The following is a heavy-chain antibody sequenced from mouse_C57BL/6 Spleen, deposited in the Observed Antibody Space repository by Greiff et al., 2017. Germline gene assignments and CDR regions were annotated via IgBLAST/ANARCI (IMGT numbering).Heavy chain of an antibody. Sequence: DVQLQESGGGLVQPKGSLKLSCAASGFSFNTYAMNWVRQAPGKGLEWVARIRSKSNNYATYYADSVKDRFTISRDDSESMLYLQMNNLKTEDTAMYYCVRERKGDFDYWGQGTTLTVSS. CDR2: IRSKSNNYAT. CDR3: VRERKGDFDY. CDR1: GFSFNTYA. D-gene: IGHD1-3*01. J-gene: IGHJ2*01. V-gene: IGHV10-1*01.